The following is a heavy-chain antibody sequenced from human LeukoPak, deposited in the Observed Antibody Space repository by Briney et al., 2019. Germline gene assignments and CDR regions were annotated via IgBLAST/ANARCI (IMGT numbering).Heavy chain of an antibody. J-gene: IGHJ4*02. CDR2: ISSDGSNK. V-gene: IGHV3-30*18. CDR1: GFTFSIYG. CDR3: AKVYRSYGLLSEFDY. Sequence: PGGSLRLSCVASGFTFSIYGMHWVRQAPGKGLEWVAVISSDGSNKYYADSVKGRFTISRDNSKNTLYLQMNSLRAEDTAVYYCAKVYRSYGLLSEFDYWGQGTLVTVSS. D-gene: IGHD5-18*01.